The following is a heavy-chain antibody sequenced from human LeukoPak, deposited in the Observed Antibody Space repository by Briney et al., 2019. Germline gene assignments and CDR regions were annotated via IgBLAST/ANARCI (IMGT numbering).Heavy chain of an antibody. CDR1: GGSISSYD. V-gene: IGHV4-4*07. CDR2: PITSGST. D-gene: IGHD6-13*01. Sequence: SETLSLTCTVSGGSISSYDWSWFRQPPGKGREWFGRPITSGSTNYNPSLKSRVTMSVDMSKNQFSLKLSSVTAADTAVYYCARRIAAAGTRYWYFDLWGRGTLVTVSS. CDR3: ARRIAAAGTRYWYFDL. J-gene: IGHJ2*01.